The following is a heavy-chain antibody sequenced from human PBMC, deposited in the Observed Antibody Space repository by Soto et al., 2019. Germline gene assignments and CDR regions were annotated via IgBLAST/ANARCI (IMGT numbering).Heavy chain of an antibody. V-gene: IGHV4-59*01. Sequence: SETLSLTCTVSGGSIRSYSWSWIRQPPGKGLEWIAYIYNSGSTNYNPSLKSRVTISVDTSKNQFSLKLSSVTAADTAVYYCARVYSSGWYGPFDYWGQGTLVTVSS. CDR3: ARVYSSGWYGPFDY. D-gene: IGHD6-19*01. CDR2: IYNSGST. CDR1: GGSIRSYS. J-gene: IGHJ4*02.